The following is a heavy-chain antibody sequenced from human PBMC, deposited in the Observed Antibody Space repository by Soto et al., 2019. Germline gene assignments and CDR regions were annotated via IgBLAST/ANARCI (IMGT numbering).Heavy chain of an antibody. CDR3: ARDSVRDYLYYYYGMDV. J-gene: IGHJ6*02. CDR2: IGTSSSYI. D-gene: IGHD4-17*01. CDR1: GFTFSSYT. Sequence: GVLRLSCAASGFTFSSYTMNWVRQAPGRGLEWVSSIGTSSSYIYYADSVKGRFTISRDNAKNSLFLQMNSLRADDTAVYYCARDSVRDYLYYYYGMDVWGQGTPVTVSS. V-gene: IGHV3-21*01.